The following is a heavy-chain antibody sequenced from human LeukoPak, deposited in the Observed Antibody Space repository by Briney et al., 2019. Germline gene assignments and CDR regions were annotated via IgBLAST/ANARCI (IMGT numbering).Heavy chain of an antibody. D-gene: IGHD1-26*01. V-gene: IGHV3-30*02. CDR1: GFTFSSYG. CDR3: ARNRESGSLTQYSFDY. CDR2: IRYDGSNK. J-gene: IGHJ4*02. Sequence: GGSLRLSCATSGFTFSSYGVHWVRQAPGKGLEWVAFIRYDGSNKYYADSVKGRFTISRDNSKNTLYLQMNSLRAEDTAIYYCARNRESGSLTQYSFDYWGQGTLVTVSS.